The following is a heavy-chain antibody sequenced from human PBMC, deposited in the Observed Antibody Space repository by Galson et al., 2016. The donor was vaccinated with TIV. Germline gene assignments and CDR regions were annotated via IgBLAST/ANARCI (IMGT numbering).Heavy chain of an antibody. Sequence: SLRLSCATSGLSVSDYYMTWVRQAPGKGLELVSLISSGGYIHYADSAKGRFTISRDNSKNTLFLQMNNLRPEDTAVYYCARDRRHCGNECYLYYYYGMDVWGRGTTVTVSS. J-gene: IGHJ6*02. CDR3: ARDRRHCGNECYLYYYYGMDV. V-gene: IGHV3-53*05. D-gene: IGHD2-21*01. CDR1: GLSVSDYY. CDR2: ISSGGYI.